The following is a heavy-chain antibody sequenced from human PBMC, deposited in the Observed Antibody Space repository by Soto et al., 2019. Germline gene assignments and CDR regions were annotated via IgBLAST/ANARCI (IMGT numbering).Heavy chain of an antibody. J-gene: IGHJ6*02. CDR3: AKDFKVSGGHYGSLNYYYGMDV. CDR2: ISYDGILK. Sequence: GGSLRLSCAASGFTFSAFGMHWVRQAPGKGLEWVAIISYDGILKYYADSVKGRFTLSRDTSKGALYLQMNSLRPEDTAVYYCAKDFKVSGGHYGSLNYYYGMDVWGQGTTVTVS. CDR1: GFTFSAFG. D-gene: IGHD3-10*01. V-gene: IGHV3-30*18.